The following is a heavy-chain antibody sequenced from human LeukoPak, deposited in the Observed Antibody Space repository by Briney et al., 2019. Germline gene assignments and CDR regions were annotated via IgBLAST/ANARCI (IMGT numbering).Heavy chain of an antibody. J-gene: IGHJ4*02. CDR1: GGSISSRSYY. CDR2: INHSGST. CDR3: ARGGEYSYETFDY. D-gene: IGHD5-18*01. V-gene: IGHV4-39*07. Sequence: PSETLSLTCTVSGGSISSRSYYWSWIRQPPGKGLEWIGEINHSGSTNYNPSLKSRVTISVDTSKNQFSLKLSSVTAADTAVYYCARGGEYSYETFDYWGQGTLVTVPS.